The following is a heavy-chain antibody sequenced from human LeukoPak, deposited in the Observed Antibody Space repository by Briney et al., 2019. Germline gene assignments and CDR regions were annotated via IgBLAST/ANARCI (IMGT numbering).Heavy chain of an antibody. Sequence: SETLSLTCTVSGGSISSYYWSWTRQPAGKGLEWIGRIYTSGSTNYNPSLKSRVTMSVDTSKNQFSLKLSSVTAADTAVYYCARDSPIAAPQTYYYYMDVWGKGTTVTVSS. J-gene: IGHJ6*03. CDR3: ARDSPIAAPQTYYYYMDV. V-gene: IGHV4-4*07. CDR1: GGSISSYY. D-gene: IGHD6-13*01. CDR2: IYTSGST.